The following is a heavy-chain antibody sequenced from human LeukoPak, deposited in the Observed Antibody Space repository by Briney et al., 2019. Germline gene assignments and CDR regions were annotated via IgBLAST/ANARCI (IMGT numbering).Heavy chain of an antibody. D-gene: IGHD3-22*01. CDR3: AKDRSYYYDSSGYTLLATNWFDP. J-gene: IGHJ5*02. V-gene: IGHV1-8*01. CDR2: MNPNSGNT. Sequence: ASVKVSCKASGYTFTSYDINWVRQATGQGLEWMGWMNPNSGNTGYAQKFQGRVTMTRNTSISTAYMELSSLRAEDTAVYYCAKDRSYYYDSSGYTLLATNWFDPWGQGTLVTVSS. CDR1: GYTFTSYD.